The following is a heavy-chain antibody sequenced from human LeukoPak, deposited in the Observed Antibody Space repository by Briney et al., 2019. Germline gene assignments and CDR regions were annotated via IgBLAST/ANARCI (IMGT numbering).Heavy chain of an antibody. J-gene: IGHJ4*02. V-gene: IGHV3-30*18. CDR2: ISYDGSNK. CDR1: GFTFSSYG. Sequence: GGSLRLSCAASGFTFSSYGMHWVRQAPGKGLEWVAVISYDGSNKYYADSVKGRFTISRDNAKNSLYLQMNSLRAEDTALYYCAKSHSPYLRLGADYWGQGTLVTVSS. D-gene: IGHD3-16*01. CDR3: AKSHSPYLRLGADY.